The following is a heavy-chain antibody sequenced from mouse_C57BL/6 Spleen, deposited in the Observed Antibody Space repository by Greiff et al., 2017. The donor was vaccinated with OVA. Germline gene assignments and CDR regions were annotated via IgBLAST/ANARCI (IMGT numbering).Heavy chain of an antibody. Sequence: QVQLQQSGAELVRPGASVTLSCKASGYTFTDYEMHWVKQTPVHGLAWIGAIDPETGGTAYNQKFKGKAILTADKSSSTAYMELRSLTSEDSAVYYCTRSVVYFDYWGQGTTLTVSS. V-gene: IGHV1-15*01. CDR3: TRSVVYFDY. CDR1: GYTFTDYE. CDR2: IDPETGGT. J-gene: IGHJ2*01. D-gene: IGHD1-1*02.